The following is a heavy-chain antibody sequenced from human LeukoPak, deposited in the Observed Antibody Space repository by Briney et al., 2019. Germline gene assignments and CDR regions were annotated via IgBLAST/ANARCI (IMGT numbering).Heavy chain of an antibody. V-gene: IGHV4-34*12. CDR2: IIHSGRT. D-gene: IGHD6-13*01. CDR1: GLSFSGYY. Sequence: PSETLSLTCAVYGLSFSGYYWSWIRQTPGKGLEWIGEIIHSGRTNYTPSLKSRVTISLDTAKSQFSLRLNSVTAADTAVYYCAGYSGSPRYFDHWGQGTMVTVSS. J-gene: IGHJ4*02. CDR3: AGYSGSPRYFDH.